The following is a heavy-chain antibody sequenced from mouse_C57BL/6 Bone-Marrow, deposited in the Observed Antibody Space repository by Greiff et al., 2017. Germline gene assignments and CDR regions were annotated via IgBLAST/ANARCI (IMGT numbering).Heavy chain of an antibody. D-gene: IGHD3-3*01. CDR3: ARHGDWGTALAY. Sequence: EVQLVESGGGLVQPGGSLKLSCAASGFTFSDYGMAWVRQAPRKGPEWVASISNLAYSIYYADTVTGRFTISRENAKNTLYLEMSSLRSEDTAMYYCARHGDWGTALAYWDQGTLVTVSA. J-gene: IGHJ3*01. V-gene: IGHV5-15*01. CDR1: GFTFSDYG. CDR2: ISNLAYSI.